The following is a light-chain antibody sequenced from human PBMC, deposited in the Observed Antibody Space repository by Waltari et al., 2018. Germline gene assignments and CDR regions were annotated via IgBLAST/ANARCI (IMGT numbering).Light chain of an antibody. Sequence: QSALTQPPSASGSRGQSVTISCTGTSSDVCGDNYFSWYQHHPGEAPKLMIFEVNKRPSGVPDRFSGSKSGNTASLTVSGLQAEDDADYYCSSYAGSNNLVFGTGTKVTVL. V-gene: IGLV2-8*01. CDR3: SSYAGSNNLV. CDR1: SSDVCGDNY. J-gene: IGLJ1*01. CDR2: EVN.